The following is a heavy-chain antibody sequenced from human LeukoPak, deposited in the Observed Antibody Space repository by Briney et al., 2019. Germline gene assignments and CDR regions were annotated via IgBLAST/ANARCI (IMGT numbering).Heavy chain of an antibody. V-gene: IGHV3-7*05. CDR2: IKQDGSET. CDR1: GFTFSSYW. Sequence: GGSLRLSCAASGFTFSSYWMSWVRQAPGKGPEWVANIKQDGSETHYVDSVKGRFTISRDNAKNSLYLQMSSLRPDDTAVYYCARGYSNIYYWGQGTLVTVSS. J-gene: IGHJ4*02. D-gene: IGHD4-11*01. CDR3: ARGYSNIYY.